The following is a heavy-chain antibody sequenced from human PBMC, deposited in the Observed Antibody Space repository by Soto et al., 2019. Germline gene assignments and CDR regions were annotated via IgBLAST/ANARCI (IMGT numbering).Heavy chain of an antibody. CDR1: GCSISSGDYY. J-gene: IGHJ6*02. Sequence: SETLSLTCTVSGCSISSGDYYWSWIRQPPGKGLEWIGYIYYSGSTYYNPSLKSRVTISVDTSKNQFSLKLSSVTAADTAVYYCARELWFEEGGKDVWGQGTTVTVSS. CDR2: IYYSGST. D-gene: IGHD3-10*01. CDR3: ARELWFEEGGKDV. V-gene: IGHV4-30-4*01.